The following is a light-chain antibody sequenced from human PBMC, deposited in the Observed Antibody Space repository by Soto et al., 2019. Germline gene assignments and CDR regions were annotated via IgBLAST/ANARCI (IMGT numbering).Light chain of an antibody. CDR3: LQDYNYPWT. V-gene: IGKV1-6*01. J-gene: IGKJ1*01. CDR1: QGIGND. Sequence: AIQMTQSPPSLSASVGDRVTITCRASQGIGNDLGWYQQKPGKAPKLLIYAASTLQGGVPSRFSGSGSGTDFTLTISSLQPEDFATYYCLQDYNYPWTFGQGTKVEI. CDR2: AAS.